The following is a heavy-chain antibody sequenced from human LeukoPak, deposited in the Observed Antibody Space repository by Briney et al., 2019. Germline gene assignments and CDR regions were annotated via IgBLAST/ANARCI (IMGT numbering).Heavy chain of an antibody. V-gene: IGHV1-18*04. J-gene: IGHJ4*02. CDR2: ISAYNGNT. CDR3: ARVSVWLAFDY. D-gene: IGHD6-19*01. Sequence: ASEKVSCKASGYTCTSYGTSWVRHPPAQGLEWMGWISAYNGNTNYAQKLQGRVTMTTDTSTSTAYMELRSLRSDDTAVYYCARVSVWLAFDYWGQGTLVTVSS. CDR1: GYTCTSYG.